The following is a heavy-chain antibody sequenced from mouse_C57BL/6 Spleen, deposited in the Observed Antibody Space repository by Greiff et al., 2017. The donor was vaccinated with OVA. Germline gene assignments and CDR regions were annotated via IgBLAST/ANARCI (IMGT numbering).Heavy chain of an antibody. CDR3: TRPAGTGAWFAY. J-gene: IGHJ3*01. D-gene: IGHD3-3*01. Sequence: EVKLVESGGGLVQPGGSMKLSCAASGFTFSDAWMDWVRQSPEKGLEWVAEIRNKANNHATYYAESVKGRFTISRDDSKSSVYLQMNSLRAEDTGIYYFTRPAGTGAWFAYWGQGTLVTVSA. V-gene: IGHV6-6*01. CDR1: GFTFSDAW. CDR2: IRNKANNHAT.